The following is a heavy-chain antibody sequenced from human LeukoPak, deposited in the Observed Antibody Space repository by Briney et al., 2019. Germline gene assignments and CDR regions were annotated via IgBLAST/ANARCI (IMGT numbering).Heavy chain of an antibody. CDR2: IYYGGRT. V-gene: IGHV4-39*02. J-gene: IGHJ2*01. CDR1: GGSISSSTYY. D-gene: IGHD6-6*01. Sequence: SETLSLTCTVSGGSISSSTYYWGWIRQPPGKGLEWIGSIYYGGRTFYNPSLKSRVTISEDTSENQLSLKLSSVTATDTAVYHCARVTGSSSFIYFWYFDLWGRGTLVTVSS. CDR3: ARVTGSSSFIYFWYFDL.